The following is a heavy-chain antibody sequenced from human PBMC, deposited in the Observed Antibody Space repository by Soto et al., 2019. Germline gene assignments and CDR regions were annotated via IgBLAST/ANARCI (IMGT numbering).Heavy chain of an antibody. CDR2: IRSKANNYAT. CDR1: GFTFSGSA. J-gene: IGHJ6*02. V-gene: IGHV3-73*02. CDR3: TNPQVYYGMDV. Sequence: EVQLVESGGGLVQPGGSLKLSCAASGFTFSGSAVHWVRQASGKGVEWVGRIRSKANNYATAYAASVQGRFTIFRDDLKNTAYLQMNSLKTEDTAVYYCTNPQVYYGMDVWVQGTTVTVSS.